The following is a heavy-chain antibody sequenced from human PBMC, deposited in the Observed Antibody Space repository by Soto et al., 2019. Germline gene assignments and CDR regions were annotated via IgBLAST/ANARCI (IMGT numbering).Heavy chain of an antibody. CDR3: ARVRFEQQMSHFDY. CDR2: ISAYNGNT. CDR1: GYTFTSYG. V-gene: IGHV1-18*01. J-gene: IGHJ4*02. D-gene: IGHD6-13*01. Sequence: ASVKVSCKASGYTFTSYGISCVRQAPGQGLEWMGWISAYNGNTNYAQKLQGRVTINPDTSKNQFSLQLNSVTPEDTAVYYCARVRFEQQMSHFDYWVQGILVTVSS.